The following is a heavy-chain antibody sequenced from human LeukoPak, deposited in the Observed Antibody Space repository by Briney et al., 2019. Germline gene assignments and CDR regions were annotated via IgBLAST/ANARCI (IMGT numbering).Heavy chain of an antibody. CDR3: AKDYCSSAICPADY. CDR1: GFTFSSHA. J-gene: IGHJ4*02. V-gene: IGHV3-23*01. CDR2: ISASGGTT. Sequence: GGSLRLSCTASGFTFSSHAMSWVRQAAGKRLEWVSSISASGGTTFHSGSVKGWFTISRDNSKKVLYLQMNGLRVEDTAIYYCAKDYCSSAICPADYWGQGTQVTVSS. D-gene: IGHD6-19*01.